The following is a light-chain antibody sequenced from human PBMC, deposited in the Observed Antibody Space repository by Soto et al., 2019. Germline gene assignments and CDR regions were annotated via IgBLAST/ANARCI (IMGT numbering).Light chain of an antibody. Sequence: QSVLTQPPSVSAAPGQRVTISCSGSGSNIGAGYDVHWYQQLPGSAPQLLIYDNTNRPSGVPDRFSGSRSGTSASLAITRLQAEEEADYYCQSFDRDLSGVLFGGGTKLTVL. J-gene: IGLJ3*02. V-gene: IGLV1-40*01. CDR2: DNT. CDR1: GSNIGAGYD. CDR3: QSFDRDLSGVL.